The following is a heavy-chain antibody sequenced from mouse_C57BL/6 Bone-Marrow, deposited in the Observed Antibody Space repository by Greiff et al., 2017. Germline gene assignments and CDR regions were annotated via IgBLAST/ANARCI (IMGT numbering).Heavy chain of an antibody. CDR1: GFTFSSYA. Sequence: EVKLVESGGGLVKPGGSLKLSCAASGFTFSSYAMSWVRQTPEKRLEWVATISDGGSYTYYPDNVKGRFTISRDNAKNNLYLQMSHLKSEDTAMYYCARGFTTVDYFDYWGQGTTLTVSS. CDR3: ARGFTTVDYFDY. D-gene: IGHD1-1*01. V-gene: IGHV5-4*03. J-gene: IGHJ2*01. CDR2: ISDGGSYT.